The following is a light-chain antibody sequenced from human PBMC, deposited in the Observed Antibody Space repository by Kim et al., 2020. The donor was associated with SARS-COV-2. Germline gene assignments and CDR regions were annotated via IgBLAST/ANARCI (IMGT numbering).Light chain of an antibody. V-gene: IGKV1-39*01. CDR1: QNIRIY. J-gene: IGKJ1*01. Sequence: DIQMTQSPSSLSASVGDRVTITCQASQNIRIYLNWYQQKLGRAPKLLIYAASTLQSGVPSRFSSSASGTDFTLTISSLQPEDFATYYCQQSYSTAWTFGQGTKVDIK. CDR3: QQSYSTAWT. CDR2: AAS.